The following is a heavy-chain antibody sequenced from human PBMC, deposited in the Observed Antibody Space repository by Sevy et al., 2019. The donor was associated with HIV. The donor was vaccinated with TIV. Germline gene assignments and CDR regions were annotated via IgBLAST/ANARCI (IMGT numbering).Heavy chain of an antibody. V-gene: IGHV3-30*18. D-gene: IGHD3-10*01. CDR1: GFTFGSYD. CDR2: ISFYGSNK. J-gene: IGHJ6*02. Sequence: GGSLRLSCAASGFTFGSYDMYWVRQTPGKGLERVALISFYGSNKEYADSVKGRFTISRDNSKNTVYLQMSSLKPEDTAVYYCAKDAFEVRGVLSSRGMPTYYHAMDLWGQGTTVTVSS. CDR3: AKDAFEVRGVLSSRGMPTYYHAMDL.